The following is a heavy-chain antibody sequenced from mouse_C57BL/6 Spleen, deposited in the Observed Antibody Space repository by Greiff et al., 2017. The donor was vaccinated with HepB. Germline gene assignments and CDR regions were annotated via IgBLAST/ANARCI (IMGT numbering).Heavy chain of an antibody. CDR3: ARGNYGYYAMDY. V-gene: IGHV1-59*01. D-gene: IGHD1-1*01. J-gene: IGHJ4*01. Sequence: GPELVRPGTSVKLSCKASGYTFTSYWMHWVKQRPGQGLEWIGVIDPSDSYTNYNQKFKGKATLTVDTSSSTAYMQLSSLTSEDSAVYYCARGNYGYYAMDYWGQGTSVTVSS. CDR2: IDPSDSYT. CDR1: GYTFTSYW.